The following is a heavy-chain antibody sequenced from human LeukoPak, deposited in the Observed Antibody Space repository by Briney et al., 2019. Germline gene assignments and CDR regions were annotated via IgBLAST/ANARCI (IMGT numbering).Heavy chain of an antibody. CDR3: ARSRYSGNLVDH. V-gene: IGHV3-74*01. CDR1: GITFSSYW. CDR2: INSDGRTI. J-gene: IGHJ4*02. D-gene: IGHD1-26*01. Sequence: PGGSLGLSCAASGITFSSYWMHWVRQAPGKGLVWISRINSDGRTISYTDSVKGRFTISRDNAKNTLDLQMSSLRAEDTAVYYCARSRYSGNLVDHWGQGTLVTVSS.